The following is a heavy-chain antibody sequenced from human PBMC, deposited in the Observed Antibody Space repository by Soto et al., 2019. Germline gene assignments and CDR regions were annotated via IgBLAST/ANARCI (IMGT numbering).Heavy chain of an antibody. J-gene: IGHJ4*02. V-gene: IGHV4-4*07. Sequence: WETLCRTCAVSGCAISGCYWSWVRQPSGRGLEWIVRVYHTGYTTYNPSLRGRVTMSLDTSKNQISLKLTSVTAADTAVYYCAKDPLEGGWAASNASCLDHWGLGTLVTVSS. CDR1: GCAISGCY. CDR3: AKDPLEGGWAASNASCLDH. CDR2: VYHTGYT. D-gene: IGHD6-13*01.